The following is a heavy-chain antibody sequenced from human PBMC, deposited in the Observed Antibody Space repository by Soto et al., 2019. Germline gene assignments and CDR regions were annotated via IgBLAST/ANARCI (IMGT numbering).Heavy chain of an antibody. J-gene: IGHJ4*02. D-gene: IGHD6-25*01. CDR3: ARGQAANDY. V-gene: IGHV1-3*01. CDR2: INGDDGDT. CDR1: GYTFTHFR. Sequence: QVQLVQSGAEVEKPGASVKLSCKASGYTFTHFRIHWIRQAPGQRLEWVGWINGDDGDTHYSQKLHGRLTITPDISASTDYMKLSNLRSEDTALYYWARGQAANDYWGRGTLVTVSS.